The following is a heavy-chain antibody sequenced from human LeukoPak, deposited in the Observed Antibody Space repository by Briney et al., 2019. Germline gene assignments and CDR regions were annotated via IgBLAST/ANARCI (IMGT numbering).Heavy chain of an antibody. CDR3: ARLSREARHWGDAFDI. CDR2: IIPIFGTA. J-gene: IGHJ3*02. V-gene: IGHV1-69*13. D-gene: IGHD3-16*01. Sequence: SVKVSCKASGGTFSIYAISWVRQAPGQGLEWMGGIIPIFGTANYAQKFQGRVTITADESTSTAYMELSSLRSEDTAVYYCARLSREARHWGDAFDIWGQGTMVTVSS. CDR1: GGTFSIYA.